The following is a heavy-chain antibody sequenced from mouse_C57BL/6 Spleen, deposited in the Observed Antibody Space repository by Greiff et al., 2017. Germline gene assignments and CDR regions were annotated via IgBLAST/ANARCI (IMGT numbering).Heavy chain of an antibody. J-gene: IGHJ2*01. D-gene: IGHD1-1*01. CDR1: GYTFTSYW. V-gene: IGHV1-74*01. CDR3: AIEDYGSSYDPWYFDY. Sequence: QVQLKQPGAELVKPGASVKVSCKASGYTFTSYWMHWVKQRPGQGLEWIGRIHPSDSDTNYNQKFKGKATLTVDKSSSTAYMQLSSLTSEDSAVYYCAIEDYGSSYDPWYFDYWGQGTTLTVSS. CDR2: IHPSDSDT.